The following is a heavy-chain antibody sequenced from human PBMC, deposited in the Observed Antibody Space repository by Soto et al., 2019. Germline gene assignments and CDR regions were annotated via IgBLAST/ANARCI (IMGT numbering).Heavy chain of an antibody. D-gene: IGHD6-13*01. Sequence: SVKVSCKASGGTFSSYAISWVRQAPGQGLEWMGGIIPIFGTANYAQKFQGRVTITADESTSTAYMEMSSLRSEDTAVYYCSSHSSSWYSSFDPWGQGTPVTAPQ. J-gene: IGHJ5*02. CDR2: IIPIFGTA. V-gene: IGHV1-69*13. CDR1: GGTFSSYA. CDR3: SSHSSSWYSSFDP.